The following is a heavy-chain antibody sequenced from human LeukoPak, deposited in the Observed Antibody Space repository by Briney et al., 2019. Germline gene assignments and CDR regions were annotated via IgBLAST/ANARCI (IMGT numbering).Heavy chain of an antibody. D-gene: IGHD6-19*01. J-gene: IGHJ4*02. CDR1: GFTFSSYA. CDR2: ISGSGGST. V-gene: IGHV3-23*01. Sequence: GGSLRLSCAAPGFTFSSYAMSWVRQAPGKGLEWVSAISGSGGSTYYADSVKGRFTISRDNSKNTLYLQMNSLRAEDTAVYYCAKVNPQWLEIYYFDYWGQGTLVTVSS. CDR3: AKVNPQWLEIYYFDY.